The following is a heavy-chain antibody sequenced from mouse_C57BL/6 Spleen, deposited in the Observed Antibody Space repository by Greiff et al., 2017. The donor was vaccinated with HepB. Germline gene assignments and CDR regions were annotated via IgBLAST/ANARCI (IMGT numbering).Heavy chain of an antibody. CDR2: INPYNGGT. Sequence: EVQLQQSGPVLVKPGASVKMSCKASGYTFTDYYMNWVKQSHGKSLEWIGVINPYNGGTSYNQKFKGKATLTVDKSSSTAYMELNSLTSEDSAVYYCARREDYYGSEDYGGQGTTLTVSS. CDR1: GYTFTDYY. D-gene: IGHD1-1*01. CDR3: ARREDYYGSEDY. V-gene: IGHV1-19*01. J-gene: IGHJ2*01.